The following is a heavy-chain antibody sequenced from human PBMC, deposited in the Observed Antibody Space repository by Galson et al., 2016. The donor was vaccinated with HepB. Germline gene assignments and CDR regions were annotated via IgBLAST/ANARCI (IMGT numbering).Heavy chain of an antibody. CDR1: GYTFSGYY. J-gene: IGHJ6*04. V-gene: IGHV1-2*02. Sequence: SVKVSCKASGYTFSGYYMHWVRQAPGQGLEWMGWINPNSGGTNYAQKFQGRVTMTRDTSFSTAYMELSRLRSDDTAVYYCARDRYYGSGRGMDVWAEGPRSPSPQ. CDR2: INPNSGGT. CDR3: ARDRYYGSGRGMDV. D-gene: IGHD3-10*01.